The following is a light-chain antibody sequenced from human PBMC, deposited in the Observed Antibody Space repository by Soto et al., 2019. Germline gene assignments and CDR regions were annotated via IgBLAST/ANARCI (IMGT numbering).Light chain of an antibody. CDR2: DAF. CDR3: QQYNSYSPLT. V-gene: IGKV1-5*01. CDR1: QSISSW. J-gene: IGKJ4*01. Sequence: DIHMTQSASSLSASVGDRGTITCRASQSISSWLAWYQQKPGKAPKLLIFDAFSLESGVPSRFSGSRSGTEFTLTISSLQPDDYATYYCQQYNSYSPLTFGGGTKVDIK.